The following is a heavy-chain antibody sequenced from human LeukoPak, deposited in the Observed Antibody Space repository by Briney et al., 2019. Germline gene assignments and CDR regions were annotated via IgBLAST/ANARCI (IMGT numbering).Heavy chain of an antibody. V-gene: IGHV3-23*01. D-gene: IGHD2-8*01. Sequence: GESLRLSCAASGFTFSSYAMSWVRQAPGKGLEWVSTITGSGGSTYYADSVKGRFTISRDNSKNTLDLPMNSLRAEDTAVYYCAKYLRYLDYWGQGTLVTVSS. CDR3: AKYLRYLDY. CDR2: ITGSGGST. CDR1: GFTFSSYA. J-gene: IGHJ4*02.